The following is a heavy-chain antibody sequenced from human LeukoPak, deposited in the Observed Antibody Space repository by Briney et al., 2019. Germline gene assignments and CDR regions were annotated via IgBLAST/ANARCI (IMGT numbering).Heavy chain of an antibody. V-gene: IGHV3-23*01. J-gene: IGHJ4*02. D-gene: IGHD2-15*01. Sequence: GGSLRLSCAASGFTFSSYAMSWVRQAPGKGLEWVSSISGNGGYTYHADSVKGRFTISRDNSKNTLYMQINSLRAEDTAVYYCAKGNNGCYDSWGQGTLVTVSS. CDR2: ISGNGGYT. CDR3: AKGNNGCYDS. CDR1: GFTFSSYA.